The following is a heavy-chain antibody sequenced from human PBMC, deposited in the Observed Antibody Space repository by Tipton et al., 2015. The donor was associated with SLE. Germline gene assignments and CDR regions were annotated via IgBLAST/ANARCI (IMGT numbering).Heavy chain of an antibody. J-gene: IGHJ6*03. D-gene: IGHD3-9*01. CDR1: GITFSSHA. CDR3: AKEGYYDILTDYYYYYTMDV. CDR2: ISGSGGST. V-gene: IGHV3-23*01. Sequence: SLRLSCAASGITFSSHAMSWVRQAPGKGLEWVSAISGSGGSTYYADSVKGRFTISRDNAKNSLYLQMNSLRTEDTAVYYCAKEGYYDILTDYYYYYTMDVWGKGTTVTVSS.